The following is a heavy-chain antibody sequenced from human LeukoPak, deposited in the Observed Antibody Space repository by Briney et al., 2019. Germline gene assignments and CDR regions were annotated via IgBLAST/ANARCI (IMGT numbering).Heavy chain of an antibody. CDR3: ARAVHYYYDSSGYYSFDY. CDR2: IIPIFGTA. Sequence: SVKVSCKASGGTFSSYAISWVRQAPGQGLEWMGGIIPIFGTANYAQKFQGRVTITADESTSAAYMELSSLRSEDTAVYYCARAVHYYYDSSGYYSFDYWGQGTLVTVSS. CDR1: GGTFSSYA. V-gene: IGHV1-69*13. D-gene: IGHD3-22*01. J-gene: IGHJ4*02.